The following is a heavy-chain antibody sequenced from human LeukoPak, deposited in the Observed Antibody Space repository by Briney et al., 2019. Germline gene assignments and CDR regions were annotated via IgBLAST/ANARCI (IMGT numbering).Heavy chain of an antibody. V-gene: IGHV3-33*01. CDR2: IWYDGSNK. J-gene: IGHJ4*02. CDR1: GFTFSSYG. Sequence: PGRFLRLSCAASGFTFSSYGMHWVRQAPGKGLEWVAVIWYDGSNKYYADSVKGRFTISRDNSKNTLYLQMNSLRAEDTAVYYRARGGGYDYLDYWGQGTLVTVSS. CDR3: ARGGGYDYLDY. D-gene: IGHD5-12*01.